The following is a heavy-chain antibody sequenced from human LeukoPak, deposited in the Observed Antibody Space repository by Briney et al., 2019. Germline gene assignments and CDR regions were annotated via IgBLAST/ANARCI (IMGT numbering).Heavy chain of an antibody. Sequence: ASVKVSCKASGYTFTGYYMHWVRQAPGQGLEWMGWINPNSGGTNYAQKFQGRVTMTRDTSISTAYMELSRLRSDDTAVYYCARDAYYYGSGSYYNWGYWGQGTLVTVSS. D-gene: IGHD3-10*01. CDR3: ARDAYYYGSGSYYNWGY. J-gene: IGHJ4*02. CDR2: INPNSGGT. CDR1: GYTFTGYY. V-gene: IGHV1-2*02.